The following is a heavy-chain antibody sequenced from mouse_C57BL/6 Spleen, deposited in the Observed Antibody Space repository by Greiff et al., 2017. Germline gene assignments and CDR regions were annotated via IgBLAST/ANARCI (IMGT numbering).Heavy chain of an antibody. Sequence: VKVVESGAELARPGASVKLSCKASGYTFTSYGISWVKQRTGQGLEWIGEIYPRSGNTYYNEKFKGKATLTADKSSSTAYMELRSLTSEDSAVYFCARRGNWYFDVWGTGTTVTVSS. CDR1: GYTFTSYG. CDR3: ARRGNWYFDV. V-gene: IGHV1-81*01. CDR2: IYPRSGNT. J-gene: IGHJ1*03.